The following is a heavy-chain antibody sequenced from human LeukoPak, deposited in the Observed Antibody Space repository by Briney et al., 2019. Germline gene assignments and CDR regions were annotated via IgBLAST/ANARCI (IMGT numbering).Heavy chain of an antibody. CDR2: ISRSGSTK. J-gene: IGHJ4*02. D-gene: IGHD6-13*01. Sequence: KAGGSLRLSCAASGFTFSDYNMRWIRQAPGKGLEWVSSISRSGSTKYYADSVKGRFTISRDNAKNSLFLQMNSLRAEDTAVYYCARDHRLAAADKRGVGYWGQGTPVTVSS. CDR1: GFTFSDYN. V-gene: IGHV3-11*01. CDR3: ARDHRLAAADKRGVGY.